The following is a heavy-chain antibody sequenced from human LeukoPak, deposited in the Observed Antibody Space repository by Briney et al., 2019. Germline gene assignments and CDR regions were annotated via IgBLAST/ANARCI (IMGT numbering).Heavy chain of an antibody. D-gene: IGHD2-2*01. Sequence: ASMKVSCKASGYTFTSYYMHWVRQAPGQGLEWMGIINPSGGSTSYAQKFQGRVTMTRDMSTSTVYMELSSLRSEDTAVYYCARVGVQLPLDYWGQGTLVTVSS. J-gene: IGHJ4*02. CDR1: GYTFTSYY. CDR2: INPSGGST. CDR3: ARVGVQLPLDY. V-gene: IGHV1-46*01.